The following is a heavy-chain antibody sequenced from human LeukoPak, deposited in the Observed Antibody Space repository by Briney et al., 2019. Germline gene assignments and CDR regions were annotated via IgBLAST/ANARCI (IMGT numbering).Heavy chain of an antibody. J-gene: IGHJ4*02. Sequence: PGGSLRLSCIASGLVFSNYGMSWVRQAPGKGLEWVSSITGSSSYIYYADSVKGRFTISRDNAKNSLYLQMSSLRVEDTAVYYCARRIDYTLDYWGQGSLVTVSS. CDR1: GLVFSNYG. V-gene: IGHV3-21*01. CDR2: ITGSSSYI. D-gene: IGHD4-11*01. CDR3: ARRIDYTLDY.